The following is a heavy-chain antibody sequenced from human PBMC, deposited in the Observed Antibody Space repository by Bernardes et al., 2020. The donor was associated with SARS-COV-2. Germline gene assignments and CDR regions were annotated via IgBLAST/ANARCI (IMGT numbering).Heavy chain of an antibody. D-gene: IGHD2-15*01. J-gene: IGHJ6*03. CDR1: GFTFSSYA. CDR3: ARAPPNKLLPFNYYYYYMDV. CDR2: ISYDGSNK. Sequence: GGSLRLSCAASGFTFSSYAMHWVRQAPGKGLEWVAVISYDGSNKYYADSVKGRFTISRDNSKNTLYLQMNSLRAEDTAVYYCARAPPNKLLPFNYYYYYMDVWGKGTTVTVSS. V-gene: IGHV3-30*04.